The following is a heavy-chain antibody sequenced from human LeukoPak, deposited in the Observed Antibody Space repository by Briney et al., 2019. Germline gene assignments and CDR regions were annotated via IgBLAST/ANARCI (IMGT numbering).Heavy chain of an antibody. CDR2: INHSGST. CDR1: GASISSSSYN. D-gene: IGHD6-19*01. CDR3: ARGSTGWYTGNWFDP. V-gene: IGHV4-39*07. Sequence: RPSETLSLTCTVSGASISSSSYNWGGIRQPPGKGLEWIGEINHSGSTNYNPSLKSRVTISIDTSKNQFSLKLSSVTAADTAVYHCARGSTGWYTGNWFDPWGQGTLVTVSS. J-gene: IGHJ5*02.